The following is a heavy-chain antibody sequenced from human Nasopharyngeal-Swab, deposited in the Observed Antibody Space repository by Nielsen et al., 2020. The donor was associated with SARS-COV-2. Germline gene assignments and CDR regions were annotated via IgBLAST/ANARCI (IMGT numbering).Heavy chain of an antibody. V-gene: IGHV3-11*03. CDR3: ATSLQKDYFDY. Sequence: GESLKISCAASGFTFSDYYMSWIRQAPGKGPEWVSYISSSSYTNYADSVKGRFTISRDNAKNSLYLQMNSLRAEDTAVYYCATSLQKDYFDYWGQGTLVTVSS. D-gene: IGHD3-10*01. CDR1: GFTFSDYY. J-gene: IGHJ4*02. CDR2: ISSSSYT.